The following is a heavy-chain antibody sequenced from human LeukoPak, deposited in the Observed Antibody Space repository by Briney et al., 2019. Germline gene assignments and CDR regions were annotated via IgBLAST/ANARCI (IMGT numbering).Heavy chain of an antibody. CDR1: GYAITSGGFS. CDR3: ARSRQASGLFNS. J-gene: IGHJ5*01. Sequence: SQTLSLTCTVSGYAITSGGFSWNWIRQPPGKGLEWIGCIYDRGPAYYNPSLKSRLTISVDRPKNQFFLNVISLTAADTAVYYCARSRQASGLFNSWGQGTLVVVSS. CDR2: IYDRGPA. D-gene: IGHD3-10*01. V-gene: IGHV4-30-2*01.